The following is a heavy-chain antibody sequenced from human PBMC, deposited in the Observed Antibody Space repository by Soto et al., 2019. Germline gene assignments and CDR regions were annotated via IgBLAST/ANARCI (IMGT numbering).Heavy chain of an antibody. J-gene: IGHJ6*03. D-gene: IGHD1-26*01. V-gene: IGHV4-30-4*01. CDR3: ARGYPVFSYYSYIDV. Sequence: SETLSLTCTVSGGSISSGDYYRSLIRQPPGKGLEWIGYIYYSGSTYYNPSLKSRVTISVDTSKNQFSLTLSSVTAADTAVYYCARGYPVFSYYSYIDVWGTGTTVTVSS. CDR1: GGSISSGDYY. CDR2: IYYSGST.